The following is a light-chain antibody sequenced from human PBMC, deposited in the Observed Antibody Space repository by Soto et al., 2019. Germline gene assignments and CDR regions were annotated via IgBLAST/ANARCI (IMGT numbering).Light chain of an antibody. J-gene: IGKJ2*01. Sequence: DIQLTQSPSFLSASVGDRVTITCRASQGINIFLAWFQQKPGKAPNLLISAASTLQSGVPSRFSGSGSETEFTLTITSVQPEDSATYYCQQRNSYPRTFGQGTKVEIK. V-gene: IGKV1-9*01. CDR1: QGINIF. CDR3: QQRNSYPRT. CDR2: AAS.